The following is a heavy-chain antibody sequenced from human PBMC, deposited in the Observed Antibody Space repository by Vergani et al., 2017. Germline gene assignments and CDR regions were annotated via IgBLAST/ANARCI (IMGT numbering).Heavy chain of an antibody. Sequence: EVQLVESGGGLVQPGGSLRLSCAASGFTFSSYSMNWVRQAPGKGLEWVSYISSSSSTIYYADSVKGRFTISRDNAKNSLYLQMNSLRAEDTAVYYCARGTQLWPYYYYGMDVWGQGTTVTVSS. J-gene: IGHJ6*02. CDR1: GFTFSSYS. CDR2: ISSSSSTI. V-gene: IGHV3-48*04. CDR3: ARGTQLWPYYYYGMDV. D-gene: IGHD5-18*01.